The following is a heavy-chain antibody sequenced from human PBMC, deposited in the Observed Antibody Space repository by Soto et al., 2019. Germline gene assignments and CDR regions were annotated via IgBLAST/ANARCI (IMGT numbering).Heavy chain of an antibody. J-gene: IGHJ6*02. CDR3: ARLGTFNPGRGMDV. Sequence: SETLSLTCAVSGDSISSDSWWTWVRQPPGKGLDWIGEIYRSGSPNYSPSLKSRVTISVDKSKNQFSLTLSSVTAADTALYYCARLGTFNPGRGMDVWGQGITVTVSS. CDR1: GDSISSDSW. D-gene: IGHD3-10*01. V-gene: IGHV4-4*02. CDR2: IYRSGSP.